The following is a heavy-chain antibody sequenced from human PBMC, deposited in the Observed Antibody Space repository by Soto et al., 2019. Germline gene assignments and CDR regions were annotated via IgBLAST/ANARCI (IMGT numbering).Heavy chain of an antibody. CDR3: ARERGLTASTLFGY. Sequence: QVQLVQSGAEVKKPGASVKVSCKASGYTFNSYGINWVRQAPGQGLEWLGRVSTYNGNTNYAQKVQGRVTMTTDTSTNTVYMELRNLTSDDTAVYFCARERGLTASTLFGYWGQGTLVTVSS. CDR1: GYTFNSYG. CDR2: VSTYNGNT. D-gene: IGHD3-10*02. V-gene: IGHV1-18*01. J-gene: IGHJ4*02.